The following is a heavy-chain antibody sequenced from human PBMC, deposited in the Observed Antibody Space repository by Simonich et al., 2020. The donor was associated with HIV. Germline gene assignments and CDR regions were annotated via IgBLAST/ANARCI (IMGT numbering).Heavy chain of an antibody. J-gene: IGHJ2*01. Sequence: QVQLVQSGAEVKKPGASGKVSCKASGYTFTSYYMKWVRQAPGQGLEWVGKITPGGSRTYAQKFQGRVTMTRDTSTSTGYMELSSLRSEDTAVYYCAGDSGGYWYFDLWGRGTLVTVSS. D-gene: IGHD2-15*01. CDR2: ITPGGSR. CDR3: AGDSGGYWYFDL. CDR1: GYTFTSYY. V-gene: IGHV1-46*01.